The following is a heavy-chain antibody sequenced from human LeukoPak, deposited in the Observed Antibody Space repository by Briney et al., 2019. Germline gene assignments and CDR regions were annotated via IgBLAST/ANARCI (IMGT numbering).Heavy chain of an antibody. D-gene: IGHD6-13*01. J-gene: IGHJ4*02. Sequence: GGSLRLSCAASGFTFSSYWMNWARQAPGKGLEWVSVMHSGGSTYYADSVKGRFTISRDNSKDTLYLQMNSLRAGDTAVYYCARGGSSSWYGFDYWGQGTLVTVSS. CDR2: MHSGGST. V-gene: IGHV3-53*01. CDR3: ARGGSSSWYGFDY. CDR1: GFTFSSYW.